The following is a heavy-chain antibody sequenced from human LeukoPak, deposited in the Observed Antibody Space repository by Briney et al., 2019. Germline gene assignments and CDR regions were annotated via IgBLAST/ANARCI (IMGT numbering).Heavy chain of an antibody. J-gene: IGHJ4*02. V-gene: IGHV1-69*13. CDR3: ARDRSLSLKYYFDY. D-gene: IGHD2-15*01. CDR1: GGTFSSYA. CDR2: IIPIFGTA. Sequence: GASVKVSCKASGGTFSSYAISWVRQAPGQGLEWMGGIIPIFGTANYAQKFQGRVTITADESTSTAYMELSSLRSEDTAVYYCARDRSLSLKYYFDYWGQGTLVTVSS.